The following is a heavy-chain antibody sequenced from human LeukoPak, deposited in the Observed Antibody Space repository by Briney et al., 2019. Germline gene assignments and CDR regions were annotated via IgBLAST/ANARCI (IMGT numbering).Heavy chain of an antibody. V-gene: IGHV1-69*05. CDR2: IIPIFGTA. J-gene: IGHJ4*02. D-gene: IGHD6-13*01. Sequence: GASVKVSCKASGGTFSSYAISWVRQAPGQGLEWMGRIIPIFGTANYAQKFQGRVTITTDESTSTAYMELSSLRSEDTAVYYCARGIERSSSWYYADYWGQGTLVTVSS. CDR1: GGTFSSYA. CDR3: ARGIERSSSWYYADY.